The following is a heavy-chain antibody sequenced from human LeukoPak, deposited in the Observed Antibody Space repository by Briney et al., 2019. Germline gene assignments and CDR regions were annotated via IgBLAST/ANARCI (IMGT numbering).Heavy chain of an antibody. CDR2: IYTSGST. Sequence: SETLSLTCTVSAGSVSSGSYYWSWIRQPAGKGLEWIGRIYTSGSTNYNPSLKSRVTISVDTSKNQFSLKLSSVTAADTAVYYCAREVGIAVVWDWGQETLVTVSS. CDR3: AREVGIAVVWD. CDR1: AGSVSSGSYY. V-gene: IGHV4-61*02. D-gene: IGHD6-19*01. J-gene: IGHJ4*02.